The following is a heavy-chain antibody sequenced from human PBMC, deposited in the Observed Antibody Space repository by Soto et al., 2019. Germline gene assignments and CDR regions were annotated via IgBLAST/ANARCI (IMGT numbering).Heavy chain of an antibody. D-gene: IGHD6-19*01. CDR1: GFTFSSYA. J-gene: IGHJ4*02. V-gene: IGHV3-23*01. CDR3: TKDRGIAVAGLPIDY. Sequence: EVQLLESGGGLVQPGGSLRLSCAASGFTFSSYAMSWVRQAPGKGLEWVSAISGSGGSTYYADSVKGRFTISRDNSKNTLYLQMNNLRAEDTAVYYCTKDRGIAVAGLPIDYWGQGTLVTVSS. CDR2: ISGSGGST.